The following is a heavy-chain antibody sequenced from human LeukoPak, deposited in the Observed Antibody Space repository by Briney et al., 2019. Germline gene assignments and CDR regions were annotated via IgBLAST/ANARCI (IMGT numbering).Heavy chain of an antibody. J-gene: IGHJ4*02. CDR1: GITFSNYN. D-gene: IGHD3-10*01. CDR3: ARDGGLVRGVIIRGDYFDY. Sequence: GGSLRLSCAAPGITFSNYNMNWVRQAPGKGLEWVSKITSGRSTIYYADSVKGRFAISRDNAKNSLYLQMNSLRAEDAAVYYCARDGGLVRGVIIRGDYFDYWGQGTLVTVSS. V-gene: IGHV3-48*04. CDR2: ITSGRSTI.